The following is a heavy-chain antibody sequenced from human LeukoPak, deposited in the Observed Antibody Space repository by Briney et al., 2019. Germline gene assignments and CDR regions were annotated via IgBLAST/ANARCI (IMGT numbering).Heavy chain of an antibody. CDR2: INTDGTVT. Sequence: GGSLRLSCAASGFTFSKYWMLSVRQAPGKGLESVSRINTDGTVTTYADSVKGRFTVSRDNADNTMFLQMNSVRDEDTAVYYCATKQWLAPPPDSWGQGTPVTVSS. D-gene: IGHD6-19*01. J-gene: IGHJ4*02. V-gene: IGHV3-74*01. CDR1: GFTFSKYW. CDR3: ATKQWLAPPPDS.